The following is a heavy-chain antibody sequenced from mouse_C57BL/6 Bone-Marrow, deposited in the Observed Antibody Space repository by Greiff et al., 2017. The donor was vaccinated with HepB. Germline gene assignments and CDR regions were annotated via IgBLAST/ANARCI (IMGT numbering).Heavy chain of an antibody. J-gene: IGHJ3*01. CDR2: IYPGSGNT. Sequence: VMLVESGAELVRPGASVKLSCKASGYTFTDYYINWVKQRPGQGLEWIARIYPGSGNTYYNEKFKGKATLTAEKSSSTAYMQLSSLTSEDSAVYFCARSRYYGSSSWFAYWGQGTLVTVSA. V-gene: IGHV1-76*01. CDR3: ARSRYYGSSSWFAY. D-gene: IGHD1-1*01. CDR1: GYTFTDYY.